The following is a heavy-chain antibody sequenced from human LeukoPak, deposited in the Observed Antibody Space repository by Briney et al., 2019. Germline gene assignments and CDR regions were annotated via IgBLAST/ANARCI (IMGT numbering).Heavy chain of an antibody. J-gene: IGHJ4*02. Sequence: GASVKVSCKASGFTFTSSAMQWVRQARGQRLEWIGWIVVGSGNTNYAQKFQERVTITRDMSTSTAYMELSSLRSEDTAVYYCAAALSEQWPPSSDYWGQGTLVTVSS. CDR1: GFTFTSSA. CDR2: IVVGSGNT. D-gene: IGHD6-19*01. V-gene: IGHV1-58*02. CDR3: AAALSEQWPPSSDY.